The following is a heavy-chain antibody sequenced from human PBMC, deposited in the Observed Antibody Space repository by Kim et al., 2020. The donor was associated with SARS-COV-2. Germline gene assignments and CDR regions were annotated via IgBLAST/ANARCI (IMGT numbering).Heavy chain of an antibody. Sequence: QKFQGRVTMTEDTSTDTAYMELSSLRSEDTAVYYCATGLPTVTTNWYFDLWGRGTLVTVSS. V-gene: IGHV1-24*01. CDR3: ATGLPTVTTNWYFDL. J-gene: IGHJ2*01. D-gene: IGHD4-17*01.